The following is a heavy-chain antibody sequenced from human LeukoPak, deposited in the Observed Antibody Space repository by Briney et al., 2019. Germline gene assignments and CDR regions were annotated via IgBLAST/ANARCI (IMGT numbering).Heavy chain of an antibody. CDR3: AKEGRGDYYDSSGYLDY. J-gene: IGHJ4*02. CDR2: ISYAGSNK. Sequence: PGGSLRLSCAASGFTFSNYAIHWVRQAPGKGLEWVAVISYAGSNKHYADSVKGRFTISRDNSKNTLYLQMNSLRAEDTAVYYCAKEGRGDYYDSSGYLDYWXXGTXVTVS. D-gene: IGHD3-22*01. V-gene: IGHV3-30*04. CDR1: GFTFSNYA.